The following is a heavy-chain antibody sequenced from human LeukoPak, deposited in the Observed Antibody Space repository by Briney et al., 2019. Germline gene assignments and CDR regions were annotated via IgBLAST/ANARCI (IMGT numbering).Heavy chain of an antibody. CDR1: GFTVSRNY. V-gene: IGHV3-66*01. CDR2: IYSGGST. J-gene: IGHJ4*02. CDR3: ARGGSGWNLYDY. D-gene: IGHD6-19*01. Sequence: GGSVRLSCAASGFTVSRNYMSWVRQAPGKGLEWVSVIYSGGSTYYADSVKGRFTISRDNSKNTLYLQMNSLRAEDTAVYYCARGGSGWNLYDYWGQGTLVTVSS.